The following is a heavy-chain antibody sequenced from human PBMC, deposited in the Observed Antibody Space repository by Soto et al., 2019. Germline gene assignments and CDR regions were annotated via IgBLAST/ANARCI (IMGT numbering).Heavy chain of an antibody. Sequence: QVQLVESGGGVVHPGRSLRLSCAASGFTFSTYGMHWVRQAPGKGLEWVAVIWNDGSHTYYAESVKGRFTISRDNSRNTPDLQMNTVGDEDTAVYFCARGYPIVGSTGDLFDYWGQGTLVTVFS. CDR3: ARGYPIVGSTGDLFDY. CDR1: GFTFSTYG. CDR2: IWNDGSHT. J-gene: IGHJ4*02. D-gene: IGHD1-26*01. V-gene: IGHV3-33*01.